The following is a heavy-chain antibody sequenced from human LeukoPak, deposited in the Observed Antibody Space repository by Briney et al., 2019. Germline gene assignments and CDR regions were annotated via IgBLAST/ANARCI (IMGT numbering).Heavy chain of an antibody. D-gene: IGHD2-8*01. CDR1: GYSFTSYW. CDR3: ARPGSSCTNGVCGYGMDV. CDR2: IYPGDSDT. J-gene: IGHJ6*02. V-gene: IGHV5-51*01. Sequence: GESLKISCKGSGYSFTSYWIGWVRQMPGKGLEWMGIIYPGDSDTRYSPSFQGQVTISADKSISTAYLQWSSLKASDTAMYYCARPGSSCTNGVCGYGMDVWGQGTTVTVSS.